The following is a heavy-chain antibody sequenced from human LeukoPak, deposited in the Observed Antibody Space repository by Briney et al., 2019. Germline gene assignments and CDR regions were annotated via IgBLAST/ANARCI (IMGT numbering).Heavy chain of an antibody. CDR2: IYTSGST. CDR1: GCSSSSYY. V-gene: IGHV4-4*07. Sequence: SETLSLTGTVSGCSSSSYYWSWIRQPAGKGLEWIGRIYTSGSTNYNPSLKSRVTMSVDTSKNQFSLKLSSVTAADTAVYYCAREGWGYFDWLPSSYYYYYMDVCGKATTVTISS. J-gene: IGHJ6*03. CDR3: AREGWGYFDWLPSSYYYYYMDV. D-gene: IGHD3-9*01.